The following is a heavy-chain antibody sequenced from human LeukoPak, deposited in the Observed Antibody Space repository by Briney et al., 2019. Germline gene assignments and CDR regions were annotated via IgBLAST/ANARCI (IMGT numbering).Heavy chain of an antibody. D-gene: IGHD5-12*01. J-gene: IGHJ4*02. V-gene: IGHV3-7*01. CDR1: GFTFSSYW. CDR3: VRAIGGYASY. Sequence: GGSLRLSCAASGFTFSSYWMTWVRQAPGKGLEWVANIKQDGSEKYYVDSVKGRFTISRDNAHNSLYPQMNSLRAEDTAVYHCVRAIGGYASYWGQGTLVTVSS. CDR2: IKQDGSEK.